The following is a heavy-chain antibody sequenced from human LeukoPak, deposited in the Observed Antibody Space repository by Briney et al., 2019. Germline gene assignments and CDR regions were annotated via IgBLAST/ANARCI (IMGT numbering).Heavy chain of an antibody. V-gene: IGHV4-34*01. CDR2: INHSGST. D-gene: IGHD5-12*01. CDR3: AQNSGFSLGDN. CDR1: GGPFSGYY. Sequence: SETLSLTCAVYGGPFSGYYWSWIRQPPGKGLEWIGEINHSGSTNYNPSLKSRVTISVDTSKNQFSLKLTSVTAADTAVYYCAQNSGFSLGDNWGQGALVIVS. J-gene: IGHJ4*02.